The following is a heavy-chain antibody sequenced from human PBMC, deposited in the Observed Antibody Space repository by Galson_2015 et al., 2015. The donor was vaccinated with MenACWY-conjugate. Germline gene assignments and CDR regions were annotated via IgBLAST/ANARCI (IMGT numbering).Heavy chain of an antibody. CDR3: ARHPPGGRGMDV. V-gene: IGHV5-51*01. J-gene: IGHJ6*02. CDR2: INPGDSNT. D-gene: IGHD1-26*01. CDR1: GSSFRPYW. Sequence: QSGAEVKKPGESLQISCKGTGSSFRPYWIGWVRQMPGKGLEWMGLINPGDSNTRYSPSFQGQVTISADKSISTAYLQWSSLKASDTAMHYCARHPPGGRGMDVWGQGTPVTVSS.